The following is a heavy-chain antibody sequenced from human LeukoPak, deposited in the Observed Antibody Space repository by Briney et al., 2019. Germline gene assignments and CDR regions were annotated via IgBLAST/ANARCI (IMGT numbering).Heavy chain of an antibody. CDR3: AKDLGRDGYEIFDY. CDR2: ISSSGGST. D-gene: IGHD5-24*01. CDR1: GFAFSSYA. J-gene: IGHJ4*02. V-gene: IGHV3-23*01. Sequence: PGGALRLSCEASGFAFSSYAMSWVRQAPGKGLEWVSTISSSGGSTYYADSVKGRFTVSRDNSKNTVFLQMNSLRAEDTAVYYCAKDLGRDGYEIFDYWGQGTLVTVSS.